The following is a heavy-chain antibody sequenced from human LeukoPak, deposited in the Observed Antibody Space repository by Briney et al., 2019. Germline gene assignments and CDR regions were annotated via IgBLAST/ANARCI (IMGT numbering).Heavy chain of an antibody. Sequence: GGSLRLSCAASGFTFSSYSMNWVRQAPGKGLEWVSSISSSSSYIYYADSVKGRFTISRDNAKNSLYLQMNSLRAEDTAVYYCARDLAYGSGSYYVFDYWGQGTLVTVSS. CDR2: ISSSSSYI. D-gene: IGHD3-10*01. V-gene: IGHV3-21*01. CDR1: GFTFSSYS. J-gene: IGHJ4*02. CDR3: ARDLAYGSGSYYVFDY.